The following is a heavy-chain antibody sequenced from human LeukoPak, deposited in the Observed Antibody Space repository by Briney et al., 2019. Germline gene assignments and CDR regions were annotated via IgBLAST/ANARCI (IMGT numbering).Heavy chain of an antibody. D-gene: IGHD1-26*01. J-gene: IGHJ6*03. Sequence: GGSLRLSCAASGFTFSNYWMNWVRQAPGKGLEWVANIKQDRGEKYYVDSVKGRFTISRDNSKNTLYLQMNSLRAEDTAVYYCAKGRGWEASYYYYYMDVWGKGTTVTISS. CDR2: IKQDRGEK. CDR3: AKGRGWEASYYYYYMDV. CDR1: GFTFSNYW. V-gene: IGHV3-7*01.